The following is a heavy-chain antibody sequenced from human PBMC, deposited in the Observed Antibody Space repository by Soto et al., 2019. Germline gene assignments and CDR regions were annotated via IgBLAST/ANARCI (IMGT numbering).Heavy chain of an antibody. J-gene: IGHJ4*02. CDR2: IYYSGST. Sequence: QVQLQESGPGLVKPSETLSLTCTVSGGSISGSYWSWIRQPPGKGLEWIGYIYYSGSTNYNPSLTTRVTISVGMYKNQCPLKRSSVTAADTAVYYCARDSRSTVTMFDYWGQGTLVTVSS. CDR3: ARDSRSTVTMFDY. D-gene: IGHD4-17*01. CDR1: GGSISGSY. V-gene: IGHV4-59*01.